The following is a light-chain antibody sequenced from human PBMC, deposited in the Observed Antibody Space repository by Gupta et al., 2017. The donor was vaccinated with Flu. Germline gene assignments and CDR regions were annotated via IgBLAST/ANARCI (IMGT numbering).Light chain of an antibody. V-gene: IGKV2-28*01. J-gene: IGKJ1*01. Sequence: VAPGETASISCRSSQSLLHSNGYNYLDWYVQKPGQSPQLLIYLASNRASGVPDRCIGRGSGTEFTLRIRTVEAEDVGVYYCMQNLQSPVAFGQGTKVEIK. CDR1: QSLLHSNGYNY. CDR3: MQNLQSPVA. CDR2: LAS.